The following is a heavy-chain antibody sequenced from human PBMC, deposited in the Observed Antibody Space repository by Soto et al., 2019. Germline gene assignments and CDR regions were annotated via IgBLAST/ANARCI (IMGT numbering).Heavy chain of an antibody. J-gene: IGHJ6*02. Sequence: GGSLRLSCATSGFTFSSYSMNWVRQAPGKGLEWVSSISSSSSYIYYADSVKGRFTISRDNAKNSLYLQMNSLRAEDTAVYYCARDFLAPIVVVTADNYYYYGMDVWGQGTTVTVSS. D-gene: IGHD2-21*02. CDR1: GFTFSSYS. CDR3: ARDFLAPIVVVTADNYYYYGMDV. CDR2: ISSSSSYI. V-gene: IGHV3-21*01.